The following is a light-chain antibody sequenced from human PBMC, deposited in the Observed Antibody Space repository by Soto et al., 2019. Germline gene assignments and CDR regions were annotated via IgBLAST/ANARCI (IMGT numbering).Light chain of an antibody. V-gene: IGKV1-5*03. J-gene: IGKJ1*01. CDR1: QSISSW. Sequence: DIQMTQAPSTLSASVGDRVTITCRASQSISSWLAWYQQKPGKAPKLLIYKASSLESGVPSRFSGSGSGTEFTLIISSLHPDDFATYYCQQYSNYWTFGQGTKVEIK. CDR2: KAS. CDR3: QQYSNYWT.